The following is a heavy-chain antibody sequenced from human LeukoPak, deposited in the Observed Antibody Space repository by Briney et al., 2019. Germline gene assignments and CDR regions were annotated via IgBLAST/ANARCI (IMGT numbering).Heavy chain of an antibody. J-gene: IGHJ4*02. Sequence: ASVKVSCKASGYTFTGYYMHWVRQAPGQGLEWMGWTNPNSGGTNYAQKFQGRVTMTRDTSISTAYMELSRLRSDDTAVYYCARGPYYGSGRRGYYFDYWGQGTLVTVSS. CDR1: GYTFTGYY. CDR2: TNPNSGGT. V-gene: IGHV1-2*02. CDR3: ARGPYYGSGRRGYYFDY. D-gene: IGHD3-10*01.